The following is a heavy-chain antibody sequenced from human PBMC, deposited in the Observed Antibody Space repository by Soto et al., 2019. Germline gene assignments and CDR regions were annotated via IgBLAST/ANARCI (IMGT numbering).Heavy chain of an antibody. Sequence: GGSLRLSCAASGFAFSRFPMHWVRQAPGKGLVWVSRIDPDGSDTTYADSVRGRFTISRDNAKNIVYLQMSSLRAEDTALYYCATMAGTYPYWGQGTLVTVSS. V-gene: IGHV3-74*01. D-gene: IGHD1-26*01. J-gene: IGHJ4*02. CDR1: GFAFSRFP. CDR2: IDPDGSDT. CDR3: ATMAGTYPY.